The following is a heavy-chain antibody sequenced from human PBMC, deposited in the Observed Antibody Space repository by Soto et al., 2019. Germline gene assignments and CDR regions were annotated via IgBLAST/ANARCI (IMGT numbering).Heavy chain of an antibody. CDR3: VRVVAIPGYPDN. CDR2: IVPIVDTS. CDR1: GGTFSSYA. V-gene: IGHV1-69*12. J-gene: IGHJ4*02. D-gene: IGHD5-12*01. Sequence: QVQLLQSGAEVRQPASSVKVSCKTSGGTFSSYAISWVRQAPRQGLEWMGGIVPIVDTSTYAQKFQGRVTITADESTSTVYMELSSLRSDDTAVYYCVRVVAIPGYPDNWGQGTLVTVSS.